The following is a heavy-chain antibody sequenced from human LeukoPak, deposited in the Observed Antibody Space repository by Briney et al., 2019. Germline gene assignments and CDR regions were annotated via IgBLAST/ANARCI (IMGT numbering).Heavy chain of an antibody. V-gene: IGHV3-23*01. CDR3: AQDKYTSGDNGDPLDF. J-gene: IGHJ4*02. CDR2: ISASGGAT. CDR1: KFTFSSYA. D-gene: IGHD4-17*01. Sequence: PGGSLRLSCAASKFTFSSYAVNSVRQAPGKGLEWVSGISASGGATYYADSVKGRFIISRDNSKSTVSLLMNSLTAEDTAIYYCAQDKYTSGDNGDPLDFWGQGTLVSVSS.